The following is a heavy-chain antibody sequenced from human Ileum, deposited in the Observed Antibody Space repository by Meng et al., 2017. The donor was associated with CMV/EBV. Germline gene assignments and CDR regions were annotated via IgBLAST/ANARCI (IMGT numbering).Heavy chain of an antibody. J-gene: IGHJ4*02. Sequence: GESLKISCPGSGFPFTNAWMSWIRQAPGKGLEWVGHIITKADGGTTSYAAPVQGRFSISRDDSKNTLYLEMNSLKTEDAAVYYCTVWQYQVWGQGTLVTVSS. D-gene: IGHD2-2*01. CDR3: TVWQYQV. CDR1: GFPFTNAW. CDR2: IITKADGGTT. V-gene: IGHV3-15*01.